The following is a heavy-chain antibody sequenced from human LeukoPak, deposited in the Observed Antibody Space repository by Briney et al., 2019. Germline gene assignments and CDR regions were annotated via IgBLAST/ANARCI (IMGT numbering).Heavy chain of an antibody. CDR3: ARDWDYSFDY. CDR2: ISTRSSHI. V-gene: IGHV3-21*01. Sequence: GGSLRLSCAASGFTFSSYSMNWVRQAPGRGLEWVSSISTRSSHIYYADSVKGRFTISRDNAKNSLYLHMNSLRAEDTAVYYCARDWDYSFDYWGQGTLVTV. CDR1: GFTFSSYS. J-gene: IGHJ4*02. D-gene: IGHD4-11*01.